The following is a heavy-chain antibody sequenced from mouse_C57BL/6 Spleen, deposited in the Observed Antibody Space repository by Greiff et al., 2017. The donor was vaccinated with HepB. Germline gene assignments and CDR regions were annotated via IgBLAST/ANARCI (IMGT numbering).Heavy chain of an antibody. Sequence: QVQLQQPGTELVKPGASVKLSCKASGYTFTSYWMHWVKQRPGQGLEWIGNINPSNGGTNYNEKFKSKATLTVDKSSSTAYMQLSSLTSEASAVYYCAREKAYCYDSSPSFDVWGTGTTVTVSS. D-gene: IGHD1-1*01. CDR1: GYTFTSYW. J-gene: IGHJ1*03. CDR2: INPSNGGT. CDR3: AREKAYCYDSSPSFDV. V-gene: IGHV1-53*01.